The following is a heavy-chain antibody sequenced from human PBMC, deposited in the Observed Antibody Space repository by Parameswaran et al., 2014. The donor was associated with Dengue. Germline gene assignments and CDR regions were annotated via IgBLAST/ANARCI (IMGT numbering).Heavy chain of an antibody. J-gene: IGHJ4*02. CDR2: INPSGGST. V-gene: IGHV1-46*01. Sequence: WVRQAPGQGLEWMGIINPSGGSTSYAQKFQGRVTMTRDTSTSTVYMELSSLRSEDTAVYYCAVPIYPYYSFDYWGQGTLVTVSS. CDR3: AVPIYPYYSFDY. D-gene: IGHD3-10*01.